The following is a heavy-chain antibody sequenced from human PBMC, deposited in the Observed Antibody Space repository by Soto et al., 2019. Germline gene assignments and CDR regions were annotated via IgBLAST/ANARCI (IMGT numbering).Heavy chain of an antibody. CDR1: GYTFTSYD. Sequence: QVQLVQSGAEVKKPGASVKVSCKASGYTFTSYDINWVRQATGQWLEWMGWMSPNSGNTGYAQKFQGRVTMTRDTSISTAYMELSSLRSEDTAVYYCARQWEQSGYYYGMDVWGQGTTVTVSS. V-gene: IGHV1-8*01. CDR3: ARQWEQSGYYYGMDV. D-gene: IGHD1-26*01. CDR2: MSPNSGNT. J-gene: IGHJ6*02.